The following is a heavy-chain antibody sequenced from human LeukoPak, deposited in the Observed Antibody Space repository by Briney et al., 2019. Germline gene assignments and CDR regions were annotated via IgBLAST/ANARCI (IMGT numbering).Heavy chain of an antibody. V-gene: IGHV3-21*01. CDR2: ISSSSSYI. J-gene: IGHJ4*02. CDR3: ARDYDVVVPAAIHY. CDR1: GFTFSSYW. D-gene: IGHD2-2*01. Sequence: GGSLRLSCAVSGFTFSSYWMHWVRQAPGKGLEWVSSISSSSSYIYYADSVKGRFTISRDNAKNSLYLQMNSLRAEDTAVYYCARDYDVVVPAAIHYWGQGTLVTVSS.